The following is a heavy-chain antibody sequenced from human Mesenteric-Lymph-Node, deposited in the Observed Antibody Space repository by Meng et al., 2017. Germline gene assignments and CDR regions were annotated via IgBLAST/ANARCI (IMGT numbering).Heavy chain of an antibody. CDR3: ARDMYYDILTGYLDAFDI. V-gene: IGHV3-48*03. Sequence: GESLKISCAASGFTFSSYEMNWVRQAPGKGLEWVSYISSSGSTIYYEDSVKGRFTISRDNAKNSLYLQMNSLRAEDTAVYYCARDMYYDILTGYLDAFDIWGQGTMVTVSS. D-gene: IGHD3-9*01. CDR2: ISSSGSTI. CDR1: GFTFSSYE. J-gene: IGHJ3*02.